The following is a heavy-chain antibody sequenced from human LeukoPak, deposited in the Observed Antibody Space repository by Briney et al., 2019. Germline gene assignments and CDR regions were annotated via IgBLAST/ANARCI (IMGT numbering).Heavy chain of an antibody. Sequence: SVKVSRKASGGTFSSYAISWVRQAPGQGLEWMGRIIPILGIANYAQKFQGRVTITADKSTSTAYMELSSLRSEDTAVYYCARQTTVVTPFDYWGQGTLVTVSS. CDR2: IIPILGIA. CDR1: GGTFSSYA. J-gene: IGHJ4*02. D-gene: IGHD4-23*01. CDR3: ARQTTVVTPFDY. V-gene: IGHV1-69*04.